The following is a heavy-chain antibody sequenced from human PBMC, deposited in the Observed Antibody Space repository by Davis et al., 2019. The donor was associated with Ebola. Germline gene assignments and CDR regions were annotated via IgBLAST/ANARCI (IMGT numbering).Heavy chain of an antibody. CDR3: ARDLVQGVIFYYGMDV. D-gene: IGHD3-10*01. J-gene: IGHJ6*02. CDR2: ISWNSGSI. V-gene: IGHV3-9*01. CDR1: GFTFDDYA. Sequence: SLKISCAASGFTFDDYAMHWVRQAPGKGLEWVSGISWNSGSIGYADSVKGRFTISRDNAKNSLYLQMNSLRAEDTAVYYCARDLVQGVIFYYGMDVWGQGTTVTVSS.